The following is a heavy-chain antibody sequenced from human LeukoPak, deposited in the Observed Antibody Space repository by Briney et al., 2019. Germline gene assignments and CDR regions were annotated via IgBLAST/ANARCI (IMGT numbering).Heavy chain of an antibody. D-gene: IGHD6-13*01. CDR2: ISSRGGST. Sequence: GGSLRLSCAASGFTFSSYSMNWVRQAPGKGLEWVSAISSRGGSTYHADSVKGRFAISRDNSKNTLYLQMNSLRAEDTAVYYCATYLAGKTGTVDFWGQGTLVTVSS. CDR1: GFTFSSYS. J-gene: IGHJ4*02. CDR3: ATYLAGKTGTVDF. V-gene: IGHV3-23*01.